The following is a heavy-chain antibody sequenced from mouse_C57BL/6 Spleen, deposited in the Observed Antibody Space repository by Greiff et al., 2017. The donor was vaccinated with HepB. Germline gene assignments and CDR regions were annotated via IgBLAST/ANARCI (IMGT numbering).Heavy chain of an antibody. D-gene: IGHD3-2*02. J-gene: IGHJ2*01. CDR3: ARQDSSGLDY. V-gene: IGHV1-69*01. Sequence: QVQLQQPGAELVMPGASVKLSCKASGYTFTSYWMHWVKQRPGQGLEWIGEIDPSDSYTNYNQKFKGKSTLTVDKSSSTAYMQLSSLTSEDSAVYYGARQDSSGLDYWGQGTTLTVSS. CDR2: IDPSDSYT. CDR1: GYTFTSYW.